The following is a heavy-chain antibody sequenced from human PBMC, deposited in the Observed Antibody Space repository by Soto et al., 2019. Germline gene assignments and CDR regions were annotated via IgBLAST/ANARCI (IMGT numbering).Heavy chain of an antibody. V-gene: IGHV1-69*01. Sequence: QVQLVQSGAEVKKPGSSVKVSCKASGCTFSSYSINWVRQAPGQGLEWMGEIIHIFGTANCAQKFQGRVTITADESTSTAYMELSSLRSEDTAVYYCARDGGRHSGGIDYWGQGTLVNVSS. CDR3: ARDGGRHSGGIDY. J-gene: IGHJ4*02. CDR2: IIHIFGTA. CDR1: GCTFSSYS. D-gene: IGHD1-26*01.